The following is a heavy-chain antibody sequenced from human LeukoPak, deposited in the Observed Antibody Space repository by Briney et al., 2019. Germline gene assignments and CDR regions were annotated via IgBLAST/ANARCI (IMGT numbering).Heavy chain of an antibody. V-gene: IGHV1-69*13. CDR1: GGTFSSYA. CDR2: IIPIFGTT. J-gene: IGHJ4*02. D-gene: IGHD3-10*01. CDR3: ARSYYYGSGSYYEGHDY. Sequence: GASVKVSCKASGGTFSSYAISWVRQAPGQGLEWMGGIIPIFGTTNYAQKFQGRVTITADESTSTAYMELSSLRSEDTAAYYCARSYYYGSGSYYEGHDYWGQGTLVTVSS.